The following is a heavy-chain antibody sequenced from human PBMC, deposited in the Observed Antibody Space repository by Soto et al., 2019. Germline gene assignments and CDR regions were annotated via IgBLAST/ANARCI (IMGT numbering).Heavy chain of an antibody. V-gene: IGHV1-69*02. D-gene: IGHD3-22*01. CDR2: IVPILGIA. CDR1: GGTFSSYT. CDR3: ARGGYYDSSGYYNSDAFDI. Sequence: QVQLVQSGAEVKKPGSSVKVSCKASGGTFSSYTISWVRQAPGQGLEWMGRIVPILGIANYAQKFQGRVTITADKSTRTAYMELSSLRSEDTAVYYCARGGYYDSSGYYNSDAFDIWDQGTMVTVSS. J-gene: IGHJ3*02.